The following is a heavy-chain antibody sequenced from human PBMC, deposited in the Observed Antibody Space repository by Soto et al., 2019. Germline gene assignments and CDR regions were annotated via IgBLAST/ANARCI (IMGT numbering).Heavy chain of an antibody. J-gene: IGHJ4*02. V-gene: IGHV3-23*01. CDR2: ISGSGGST. CDR1: EFTFSGFA. CDR3: AAYRWDLYYFDY. Sequence: EVQLLESGGGLVQPGGSRSLPCAPPEFTFSGFAMSWVRQAPGKGLEWVSAISGSGGSTYYAASVKGRFTISRDNSKNTLYLQMNSLRAEDTAVYYCAAYRWDLYYFDYWGQGTLVTVSS. D-gene: IGHD1-26*01.